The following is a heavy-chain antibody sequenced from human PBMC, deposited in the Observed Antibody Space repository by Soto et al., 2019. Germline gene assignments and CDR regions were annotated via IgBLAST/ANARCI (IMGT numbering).Heavy chain of an antibody. CDR2: ISYDGSNK. J-gene: IGHJ4*02. CDR1: GFTFSSYG. CDR3: ANDGGGSSWYYFDY. V-gene: IGHV3-30*18. Sequence: QVQLVESGGGVVQPGRSLRLSCAASGFTFSSYGMHWVRQAPGKGLEWVAVISYDGSNKYYADSVKGRFTISRDNSKNTLYLQMNRLRAEDTAVYYCANDGGGSSWYYFDYWGQGTLVTVSS. D-gene: IGHD6-13*01.